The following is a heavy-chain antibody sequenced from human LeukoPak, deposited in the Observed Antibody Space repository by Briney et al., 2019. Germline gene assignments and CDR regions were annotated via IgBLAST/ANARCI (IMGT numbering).Heavy chain of an antibody. CDR3: AKSRTYYDFWSGYYRDY. CDR2: ISGSGGST. D-gene: IGHD3-3*01. CDR1: GFTFSSYA. V-gene: IGHV3-23*01. Sequence: PGGSLRLSCAASGFTFSSYAMSWVRQAPGKGLEWVSAISGSGGSTYYADSVKGRFTVSRDNSKNTLYLQMNSLRAEDTAVYYCAKSRTYYDFWSGYYRDYWGQGTLVTVSS. J-gene: IGHJ4*02.